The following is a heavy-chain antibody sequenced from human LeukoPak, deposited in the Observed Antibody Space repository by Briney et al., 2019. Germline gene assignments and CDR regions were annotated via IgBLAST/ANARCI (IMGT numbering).Heavy chain of an antibody. CDR3: ARELPREVTLDS. CDR2: INSDGSST. V-gene: IGHV3-74*01. D-gene: IGHD2-21*02. CDR1: GFTFSSYW. Sequence: GSLRLSCAASGFTFSSYWMHWVRQAPGKGLVWVSRINSDGSSTSYADSVKGRFTISRDNAKNTLYLQMNSLRAEDTAVYYCARELPREVTLDSWGQGTLVTVSP. J-gene: IGHJ5*01.